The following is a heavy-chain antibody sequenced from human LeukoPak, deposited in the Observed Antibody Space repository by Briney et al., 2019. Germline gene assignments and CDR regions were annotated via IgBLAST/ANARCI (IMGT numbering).Heavy chain of an antibody. CDR3: AREGGHYDILTGYYYNWFDP. D-gene: IGHD3-9*01. CDR1: GGSISSYY. Sequence: SETLSLTCTVSGGSISSYYWSWIRQPPGKGLEWIGYIYYSGSTNYNPSLKSRVTISVDTSKNQFSLKLSSVTAADTAVYYCAREGGHYDILTGYYYNWFDPWGQGTLVTVSS. CDR2: IYYSGST. V-gene: IGHV4-59*01. J-gene: IGHJ5*02.